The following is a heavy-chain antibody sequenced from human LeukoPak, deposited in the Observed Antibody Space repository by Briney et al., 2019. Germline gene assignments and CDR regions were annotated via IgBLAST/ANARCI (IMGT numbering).Heavy chain of an antibody. J-gene: IGHJ4*02. CDR1: GFTFSDYT. Sequence: GGSLRLSCAASGFTFSDYTMSWVRQAPGKGLGWVSSISPSSTYIYYADSLKGRITISRDNAKNSLYLQMNSLRAEDTAVYYCVRHRSASDYWGQGALVTVSS. CDR3: VRHRSASDY. D-gene: IGHD3-10*01. V-gene: IGHV3-21*01. CDR2: ISPSSTYI.